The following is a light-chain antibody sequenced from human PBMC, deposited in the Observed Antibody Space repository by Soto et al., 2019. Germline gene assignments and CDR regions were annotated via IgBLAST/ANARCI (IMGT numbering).Light chain of an antibody. CDR1: SSEVGSYNL. CDR2: EVS. CDR3: CSYAGSSTFAV. Sequence: QPVLTQPASVSGSPGQSITISCTGTSSEVGSYNLVSWYQQHPGKAPKLMIYEVSKRPSGVSNRFSGSKSDNTASLTISGLQAEDEADYYCCSYAGSSTFAVFGGGTQLTVL. V-gene: IGLV2-23*02. J-gene: IGLJ7*01.